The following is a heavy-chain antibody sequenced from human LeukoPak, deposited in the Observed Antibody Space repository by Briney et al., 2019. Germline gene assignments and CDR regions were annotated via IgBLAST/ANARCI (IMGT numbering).Heavy chain of an antibody. Sequence: SETLSLTCTVSGDSISSYYWSWIRQPPGKELEWIGNIYYSGSSNYNPSLKSRVTISVDTSKNQFSLKLSSVTAADTAVYYCARGDYVRGSYRHSMDVWGQGTTVTVSS. CDR1: GDSISSYY. D-gene: IGHD3-16*02. V-gene: IGHV4-59*01. J-gene: IGHJ6*02. CDR2: IYYSGSS. CDR3: ARGDYVRGSYRHSMDV.